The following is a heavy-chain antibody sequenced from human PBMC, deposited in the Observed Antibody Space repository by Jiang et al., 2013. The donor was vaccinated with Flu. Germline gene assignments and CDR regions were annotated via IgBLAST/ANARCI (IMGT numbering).Heavy chain of an antibody. CDR1: GGTFSSYA. Sequence: QLVESGAEVKKPGSSVKVSCKASGGTFSSYAISWVRQAPGQGLEWMGGIIPIFGTANYAQKFQGRVTITADESTSTAYMELSSLRSEDTAVYYCAAEASYDSSVPPQYFQHWGQGTLVTVSS. CDR3: AAEASYDSSVPPQYFQH. D-gene: IGHD3-22*01. J-gene: IGHJ1*01. CDR2: IIPIFGTA. V-gene: IGHV1-69*01.